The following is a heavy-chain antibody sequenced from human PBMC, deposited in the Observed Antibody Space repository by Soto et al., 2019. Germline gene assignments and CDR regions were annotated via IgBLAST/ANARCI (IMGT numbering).Heavy chain of an antibody. CDR3: ARVGPGTYDFWSGYPTRNYYYYYMDV. V-gene: IGHV1-18*01. CDR1: GYTFTSYG. D-gene: IGHD3-3*01. CDR2: ISAYNGNT. Sequence: ASVKVSCKASGYTFTSYGISWVRQAPGQGLEWMGWISAYNGNTSYAQKLQGRVTMTTDTSTSTAYMELRSLRSDDTAVYYCARVGPGTYDFWSGYPTRNYYYYYMDVWGKGTTVTVSS. J-gene: IGHJ6*03.